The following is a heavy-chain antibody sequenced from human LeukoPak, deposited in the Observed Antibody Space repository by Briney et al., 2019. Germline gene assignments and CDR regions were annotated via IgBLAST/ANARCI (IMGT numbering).Heavy chain of an antibody. CDR2: INPSGGST. J-gene: IGHJ3*02. CDR1: GYTFTSYY. V-gene: IGHV1-46*01. Sequence: ASVKVSCKASGYTFTSYYMHWVRQAPGQGLEWMGIINPSGGSTSYAQKFQGRVTMTRDTSTSTVYMELSSLRSEDTAVYYCARDRLYSSSWGPHAFDIWGQGTMVTVSS. CDR3: ARDRLYSSSWGPHAFDI. D-gene: IGHD6-13*01.